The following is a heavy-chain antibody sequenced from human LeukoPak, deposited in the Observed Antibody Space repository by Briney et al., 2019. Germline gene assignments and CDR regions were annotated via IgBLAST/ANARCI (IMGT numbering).Heavy chain of an antibody. CDR2: IYSSGSA. CDR3: ARKPIVNSAWYYFDY. V-gene: IGHV4-39*07. D-gene: IGHD3-22*01. CDR1: GGSVNSGAYY. Sequence: SETLSLTCTVSGGSVNSGAYYWSWIRQPPGKGLEWIGNIYSSGSAYYNPSLKSRVTMSVDTSKNQFFLELSSVTAADTAVYYCARKPIVNSAWYYFDYWGQGTLVTVSS. J-gene: IGHJ4*02.